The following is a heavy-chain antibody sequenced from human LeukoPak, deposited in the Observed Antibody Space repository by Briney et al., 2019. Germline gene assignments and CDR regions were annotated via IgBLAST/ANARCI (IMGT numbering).Heavy chain of an antibody. CDR2: IYYSGST. Sequence: SETLSLTCAVSGDSISSDYWSWVRQPPGKGLEWIGYIYYSGSTNYHPSLKSRVTISLDTSKNQFSLKLSSVTAADTAVYYCARAMGRYYYYMDVWGKGTTVTVSS. CDR3: ARAMGRYYYYMDV. D-gene: IGHD3-16*01. V-gene: IGHV4-59*01. CDR1: GDSISSDY. J-gene: IGHJ6*03.